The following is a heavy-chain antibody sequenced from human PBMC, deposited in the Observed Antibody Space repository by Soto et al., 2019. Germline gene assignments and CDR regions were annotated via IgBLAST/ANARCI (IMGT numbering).Heavy chain of an antibody. D-gene: IGHD3-3*01. CDR3: ARSGGYDFWSGYYYYYYGMDV. J-gene: IGHJ6*02. Sequence: ASVKVSCKASGYPFTGYYMHWVRQAPGQGLEWMGWINPNSGGTNYAQKFQGWVTMTRDTSISTAYMELSRLRSDDTAVYYCARSGGYDFWSGYYYYYYGMDVWGQGTTVTVSS. V-gene: IGHV1-2*04. CDR1: GYPFTGYY. CDR2: INPNSGGT.